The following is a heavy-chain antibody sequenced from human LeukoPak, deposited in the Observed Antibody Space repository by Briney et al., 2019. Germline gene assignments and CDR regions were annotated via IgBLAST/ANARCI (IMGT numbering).Heavy chain of an antibody. Sequence: SETLSLTCAVYGGSFSDYYWSWIRQPPGKGLEWIGEINHSGSTNYNPSLKSRVTISVDTSKNQFSLKLSSVTAADTAVYYCARGRVDTAMVTHFDYWGQGTLVTVSS. CDR2: INHSGST. CDR1: GGSFSDYY. CDR3: ARGRVDTAMVTHFDY. J-gene: IGHJ4*02. V-gene: IGHV4-34*01. D-gene: IGHD5-18*01.